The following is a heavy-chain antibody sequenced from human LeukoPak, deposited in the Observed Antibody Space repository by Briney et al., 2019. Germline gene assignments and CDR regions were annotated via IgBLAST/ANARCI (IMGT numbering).Heavy chain of an antibody. V-gene: IGHV3-30-3*01. CDR1: GFTFSSYA. J-gene: IGHJ6*02. Sequence: GGSLRLSCAASGFTFSSYAMHWVRQAPGKGLEWVAVISYDGSNKYYADSVKGRFTTSRDNSKNTLYLQMNSLRAEDTAVYYCASSPGVGYYYGMDVWGQGTTVTVSS. D-gene: IGHD2-15*01. CDR3: ASSPGVGYYYGMDV. CDR2: ISYDGSNK.